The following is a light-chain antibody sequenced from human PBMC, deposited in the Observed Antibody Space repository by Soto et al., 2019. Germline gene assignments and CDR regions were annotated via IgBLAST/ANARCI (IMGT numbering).Light chain of an antibody. V-gene: IGLV2-8*01. CDR3: SSYAGSNNRYV. Sequence: QSVLTQPPSASGSPGQSVTISCTGTSSDVGGYNYVSWYQQHPGKAPKLMIYEVSKRPSGVPDRFSGSKSGNTASLTVSGLQAEDEADYYCSSYAGSNNRYVFGTGTTVTVL. J-gene: IGLJ1*01. CDR2: EVS. CDR1: SSDVGGYNY.